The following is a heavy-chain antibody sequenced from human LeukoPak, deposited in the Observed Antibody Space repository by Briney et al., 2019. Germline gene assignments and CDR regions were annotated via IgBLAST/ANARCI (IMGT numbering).Heavy chain of an antibody. Sequence: PSETLSLTCTVSGGSISSYYWSWIRQPPGKGLEWNGYIYYSGSTNYNPSLKSRVTISVDTSKNQFSLKLSSVTAADTAVYYCARVRSSSWYGWFDPWGQGTLVTVSS. CDR1: GGSISSYY. V-gene: IGHV4-59*01. CDR2: IYYSGST. CDR3: ARVRSSSWYGWFDP. J-gene: IGHJ5*02. D-gene: IGHD6-13*01.